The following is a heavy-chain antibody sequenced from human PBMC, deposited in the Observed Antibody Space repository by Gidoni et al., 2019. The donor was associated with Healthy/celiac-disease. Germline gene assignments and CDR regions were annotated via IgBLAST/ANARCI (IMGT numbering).Heavy chain of an antibody. CDR1: GFIFNSYP. V-gene: IGHV3-30*01. D-gene: IGHD6-13*01. Sequence: QVQLVESGGGVVQPGRSLRLSCAASGFIFNSYPMLWVCQAPGKGLEWVAVISYDGSNKYYADAGKGRFTTSRDNSKNTLYLQMNSLRAEDTAVYYCASARPGRAAAEGGRFDPWGQGTLVTVSS. CDR2: ISYDGSNK. J-gene: IGHJ5*02. CDR3: ASARPGRAAAEGGRFDP.